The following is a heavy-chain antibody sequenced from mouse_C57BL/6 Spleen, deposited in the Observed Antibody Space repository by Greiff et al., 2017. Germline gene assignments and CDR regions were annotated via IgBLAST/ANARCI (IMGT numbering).Heavy chain of an antibody. Sequence: EVKVVESGGDLVKPGGSLKLSCAASGFTFSSYGMSWVRQTPDKRLEWVATINSGGSYTYYPDSVKGRFTISRDNAKNTLYLQMSSLKSEDTAMYYCERQVDGYCWFAYWGQGTLVTVSA. D-gene: IGHD2-3*01. CDR2: INSGGSYT. J-gene: IGHJ3*01. V-gene: IGHV5-6*01. CDR1: GFTFSSYG. CDR3: ERQVDGYCWFAY.